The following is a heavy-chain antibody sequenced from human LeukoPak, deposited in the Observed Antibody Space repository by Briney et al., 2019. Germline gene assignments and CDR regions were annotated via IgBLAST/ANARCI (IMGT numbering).Heavy chain of an antibody. CDR3: ARDEPGGLHY. Sequence: PSETLSLTCAVSGYPITTSYYCTWVRPSPEKGLEWIGSAHHTAGTYYNPSLKSRVIISLETSRNQFSLRLNSVTAADTAVYYCARDEPGGLHYWGQGTLVTVSS. CDR1: GYPITTSYY. D-gene: IGHD1-14*01. CDR2: AHHTAGT. V-gene: IGHV4-38-2*02. J-gene: IGHJ4*02.